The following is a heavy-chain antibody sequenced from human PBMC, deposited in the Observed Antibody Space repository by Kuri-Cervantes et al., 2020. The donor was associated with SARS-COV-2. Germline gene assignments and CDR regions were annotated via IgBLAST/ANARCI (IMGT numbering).Heavy chain of an antibody. CDR3: SKGRILHLTMVTASSNFDS. Sequence: GESLKISCAASGLTFSVYGLNWVRQAPGKGLEWVSYISSSSSTIHYADSVKGRFTISRDNAKKSLFLQMNSLKIEDTAVYSCSKGRILHLTMVTASSNFDSWGRGTLVTVSS. V-gene: IGHV3-48*01. D-gene: IGHD4-17*01. CDR1: GLTFSVYG. CDR2: ISSSSSTI. J-gene: IGHJ4*02.